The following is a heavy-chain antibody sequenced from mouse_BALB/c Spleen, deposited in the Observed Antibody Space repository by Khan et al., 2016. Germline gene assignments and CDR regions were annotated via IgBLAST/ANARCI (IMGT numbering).Heavy chain of an antibody. CDR3: ARYRYYYGSSRYFDV. V-gene: IGHV9-3-1*01. CDR2: INTYSGES. Sequence: QFQLVQSGPELKRPGKTVKISCKASGYTFTNYGINWVKQAPGKGLKWMGWINTYSGESTYADDFKGRFAFSLETSANTAYLHINNLKNEDTATYFCARYRYYYGSSRYFDVWGAGTTVTVSS. CDR1: GYTFTNYG. D-gene: IGHD1-1*01. J-gene: IGHJ1*01.